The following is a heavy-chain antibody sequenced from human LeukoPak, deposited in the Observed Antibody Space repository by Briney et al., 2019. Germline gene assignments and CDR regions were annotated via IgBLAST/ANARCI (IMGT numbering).Heavy chain of an antibody. J-gene: IGHJ5*02. CDR2: INHSGST. Sequence: SETLSLTCAVYGGSFSGYYWSWIRQPPGKGLEWIGEINHSGSTNYNPSLKSRVTISVDTSKNQFSLKLSSVTAADTAVYYCAREYGDSGGNWFDPWGQGTLVTVSS. CDR3: AREYGDSGGNWFDP. D-gene: IGHD4-17*01. CDR1: GGSFSGYY. V-gene: IGHV4-34*01.